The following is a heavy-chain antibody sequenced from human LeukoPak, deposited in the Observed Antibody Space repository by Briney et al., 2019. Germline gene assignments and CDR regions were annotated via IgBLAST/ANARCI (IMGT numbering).Heavy chain of an antibody. J-gene: IGHJ5*02. Sequence: GESLQISCQGSGYSFTSYCISWVRQMPGEGLEWMGRIDPRDSYTIYSPSFQGHVTFSADKSISTAYLQWSSLKASDTAMYYCARAGSTSCYKCWFDPWGQGTLVTVSS. CDR3: ARAGSTSCYKCWFDP. CDR1: GYSFTSYC. CDR2: IDPRDSYT. D-gene: IGHD2-2*02. V-gene: IGHV5-10-1*01.